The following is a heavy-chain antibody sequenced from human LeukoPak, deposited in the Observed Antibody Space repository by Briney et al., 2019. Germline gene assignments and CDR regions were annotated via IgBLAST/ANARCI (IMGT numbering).Heavy chain of an antibody. D-gene: IGHD6-19*01. CDR3: AKGPRYGYGLSSGWFDY. J-gene: IGHJ4*02. CDR1: GYTFTSYD. Sequence: GASVKVSCKASGYTFTSYDINWVRQATGQGPEWMGWMNPNSGNTGYAQKFQGRATMTRNTSISTAYMELSSLRSEDTAVYYCAKGPRYGYGLSSGWFDYWGQGTLVTVSS. CDR2: MNPNSGNT. V-gene: IGHV1-8*01.